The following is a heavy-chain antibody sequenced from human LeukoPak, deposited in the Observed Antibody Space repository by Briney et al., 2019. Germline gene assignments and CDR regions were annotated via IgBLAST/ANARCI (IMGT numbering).Heavy chain of an antibody. V-gene: IGHV3-23*01. CDR3: AKDFRIGYSAHFDY. J-gene: IGHJ4*02. CDR2: IYENGGTT. Sequence: GGSLRLSCVGSGFTFRSHAMSWVRQAPEKGLEFVSGIYENGGTTYYADSVKGRFSISRDNSKNTLYLQMDSLRGEDTAVYYCAKDFRIGYSAHFDYWSQGALVTVSS. CDR1: GFTFRSHA. D-gene: IGHD2-21*01.